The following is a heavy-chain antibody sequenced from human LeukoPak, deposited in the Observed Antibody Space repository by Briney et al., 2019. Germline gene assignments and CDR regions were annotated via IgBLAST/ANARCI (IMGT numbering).Heavy chain of an antibody. J-gene: IGHJ4*02. D-gene: IGHD3-10*01. CDR2: IKEDGSEK. CDR3: AFPRVGVIPFDY. Sequence: GGSLRLSCAASGFTFSSYWMSWVRQAPGKGLEWVANIKEDGSEKYYVDSVKGRFTISRDNAKNSLYLQMNSLRAEDTAVYYCAFPRVGVIPFDYWGQGTLVTVSS. V-gene: IGHV3-7*01. CDR1: GFTFSSYW.